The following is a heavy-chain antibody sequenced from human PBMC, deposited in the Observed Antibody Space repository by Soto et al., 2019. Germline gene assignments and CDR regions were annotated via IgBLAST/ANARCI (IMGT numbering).Heavy chain of an antibody. V-gene: IGHV3-20*01. D-gene: IGHD3-9*01. J-gene: IGHJ6*03. Sequence: EVQLVESGGDVVRPGGSLRLSCAASGFTFDDYGMSWVRQAPGKGLEWVSGINWNGGSTGYADSVKGRFTISRDNAKNSLYLQMNSLRAEDTALYHGARGQYYDILTGYMDVWGKGTTVTVSS. CDR2: INWNGGST. CDR1: GFTFDDYG. CDR3: ARGQYYDILTGYMDV.